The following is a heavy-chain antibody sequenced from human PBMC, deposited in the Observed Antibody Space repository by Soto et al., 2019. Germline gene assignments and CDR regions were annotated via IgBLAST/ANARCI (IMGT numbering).Heavy chain of an antibody. D-gene: IGHD3-3*01. V-gene: IGHV1-3*01. Sequence: GASVKVSCKESRYSFTCSAMHWVRQSPGQTLEWMGWINAGNGNTKYSQKFQGRVTITRDTSASTAYMELSSLRSEDTAVYYCARDQSYYDFWSGWGTSGYYYYMDVWGKGTTVTVSS. CDR3: ARDQSYYDFWSGWGTSGYYYYMDV. J-gene: IGHJ6*03. CDR2: INAGNGNT. CDR1: RYSFTCSA.